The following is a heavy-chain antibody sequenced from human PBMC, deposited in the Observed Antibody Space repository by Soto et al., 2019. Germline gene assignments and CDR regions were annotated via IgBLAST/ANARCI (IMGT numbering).Heavy chain of an antibody. CDR3: ARALPYYDFWSGPNYYYYGMDV. V-gene: IGHV1-3*01. CDR2: INAGNGNT. J-gene: IGHJ6*02. Sequence: GASVKVSCKASGYTFTSYAMHWVRQAPGQRLEWMGWINAGNGNTKYSQKFQGRVTITRDTSASTAYMELSSLRSKDTAVYYCARALPYYDFWSGPNYYYYGMDVWGQGTTVTVS. D-gene: IGHD3-3*01. CDR1: GYTFTSYA.